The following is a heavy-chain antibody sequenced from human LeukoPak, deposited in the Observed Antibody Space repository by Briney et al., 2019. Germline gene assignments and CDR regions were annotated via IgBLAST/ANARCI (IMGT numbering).Heavy chain of an antibody. D-gene: IGHD6-13*01. Sequence: KPSETLSLTCAVYGGSFSGYYWSWIRQPPGKGLEWIGEINHSGSTNYNPSLKSRVTISVDTSKNQFSLKLSSVTAADTAVYYCARGSDSSSWYHYWGQGTLVTVSS. CDR3: ARGSDSSSWYHY. CDR2: INHSGST. J-gene: IGHJ4*02. CDR1: GGSFSGYY. V-gene: IGHV4-34*01.